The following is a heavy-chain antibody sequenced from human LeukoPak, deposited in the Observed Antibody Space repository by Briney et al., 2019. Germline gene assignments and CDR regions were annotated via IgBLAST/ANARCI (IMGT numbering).Heavy chain of an antibody. V-gene: IGHV5-51*01. CDR3: ARGTTGTSDGMDV. D-gene: IGHD1-1*01. Sequence: GESLKISCKGSGYTFTNYWIVWVRQMPGKGLEWMGSFYPGDSDTRYSPSFQGQVTISADKSISTAYLQWSSLNASDTAMYYCARGTTGTSDGMDVWGQGTTVTVSS. J-gene: IGHJ6*02. CDR1: GYTFTNYW. CDR2: FYPGDSDT.